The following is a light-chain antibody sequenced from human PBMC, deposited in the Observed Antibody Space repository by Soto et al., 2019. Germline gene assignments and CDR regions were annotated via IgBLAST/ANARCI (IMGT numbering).Light chain of an antibody. CDR1: SSDVGGYNY. Sequence: QSALTQPPSASGSPGQSVAISCTGTSSDVGGYNYVSWYQHQPGKAPKLMIYEVASRPSGVSNRFSGSKSGNTASLTIAGLRAEDEGDYYCSSHSSSNTLVVFGGGTKLTVL. V-gene: IGLV2-14*01. CDR2: EVA. CDR3: SSHSSSNTLVV. J-gene: IGLJ3*02.